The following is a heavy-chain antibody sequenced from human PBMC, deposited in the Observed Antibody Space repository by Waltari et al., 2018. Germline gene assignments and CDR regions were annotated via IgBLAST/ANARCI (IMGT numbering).Heavy chain of an antibody. CDR3: TVYGVVANYYFDY. D-gene: IGHD3-3*01. V-gene: IGHV3-23*03. Sequence: EVQLLESGGGLVQPGGSLRLSCAASGFTFSSYAMSWVRQAPGEVLEWCSGIYSGGSTYDADSVKGRFTISRDNSKNTLYLQMNSLRAEDTAVYYCTVYGVVANYYFDYWGQGTLVTVSS. CDR1: GFTFSSYA. CDR2: IYSGGST. J-gene: IGHJ4*02.